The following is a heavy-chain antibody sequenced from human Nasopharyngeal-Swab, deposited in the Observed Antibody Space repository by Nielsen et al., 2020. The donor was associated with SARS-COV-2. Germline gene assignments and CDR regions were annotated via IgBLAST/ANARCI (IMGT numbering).Heavy chain of an antibody. Sequence: ETLSLTCAASGFTFGTYWRHWVRQAPGKGLEWVSRINSDGSSTGDADSVKGRFTVSRDNAKNTLYLQMNSLRAEDTAVYYCARGYAAMGFFDYWGQGTLVTVSS. D-gene: IGHD2-2*01. J-gene: IGHJ4*02. CDR3: ARGYAAMGFFDY. CDR2: INSDGSST. CDR1: GFTFGTYW. V-gene: IGHV3-74*01.